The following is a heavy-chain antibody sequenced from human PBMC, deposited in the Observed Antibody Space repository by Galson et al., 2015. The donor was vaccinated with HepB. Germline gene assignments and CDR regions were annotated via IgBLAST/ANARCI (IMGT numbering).Heavy chain of an antibody. CDR2: ITASGSTI. Sequence: SLRLSCAASGFTFSEFFMSWIRQAPGKGLEWVSSITASGSTILYADSVRGRFTISRDNAHNSLFLEMNTLRADDTAVYYCATQPRNVDAFDIRGQGTLVTVSS. CDR1: GFTFSEFF. CDR3: ATQPRNVDAFDI. D-gene: IGHD1-14*01. J-gene: IGHJ3*02. V-gene: IGHV3-11*01.